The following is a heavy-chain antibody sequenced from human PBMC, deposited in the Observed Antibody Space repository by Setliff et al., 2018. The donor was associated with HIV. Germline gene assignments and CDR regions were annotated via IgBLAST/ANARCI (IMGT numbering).Heavy chain of an antibody. V-gene: IGHV4-59*01. CDR2: ISYTGST. J-gene: IGHJ4*02. CDR3: ARGAYIKMNYCFDY. D-gene: IGHD3-16*01. CDR1: GVSIENNF. Sequence: LSLPCTVSGVSIENNFWSWFRQPPGKGLEWIGYISYTGSTNYDPSLKSRLTIVADTSKSQFSLKLTSVTAADTAVYYCARGAYIKMNYCFDYWGRGTLVTVSS.